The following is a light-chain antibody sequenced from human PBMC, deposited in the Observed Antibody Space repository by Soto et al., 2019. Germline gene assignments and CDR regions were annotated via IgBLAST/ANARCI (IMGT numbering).Light chain of an antibody. J-gene: IGKJ1*01. Sequence: DIQMTQSPSSLSASVGDRVTITCRASQGIRNDLGWYQQKPGKAPKRLIYAASSLQSGVPSRFSGSGSGTECPLTKSCPRPEDFATYYRVQHNSHPRTFGQGTKVDIK. CDR2: AAS. CDR3: VQHNSHPRT. CDR1: QGIRND. V-gene: IGKV1-17*01.